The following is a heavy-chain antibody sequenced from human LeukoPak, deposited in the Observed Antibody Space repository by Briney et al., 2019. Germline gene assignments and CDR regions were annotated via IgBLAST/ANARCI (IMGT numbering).Heavy chain of an antibody. D-gene: IGHD7-27*01. J-gene: IGHJ6*03. CDR1: GYTFMNYG. Sequence: ASVKVSCKASGYTFMNYGISWVRQAPGQGLEWMGWITAYSGNTYYAQKLQGRVTMTTDTSTTTAYMELRSLRSDDTAVYYCARVLSANWDTVYYYYYMDVWDKGTTVTVSS. CDR3: ARVLSANWDTVYYYYYMDV. CDR2: ITAYSGNT. V-gene: IGHV1-18*01.